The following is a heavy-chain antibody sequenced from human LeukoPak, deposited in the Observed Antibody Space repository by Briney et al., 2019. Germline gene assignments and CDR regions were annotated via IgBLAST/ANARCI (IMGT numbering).Heavy chain of an antibody. Sequence: VGSLRLSCAASGFTFSSFWMSWVRQAPGKGLEWVANIKHDGSEKYYLASVKGRFVISRDSAKNSLSLQMNSLRAEDTAVYYCTRDDAYFMDSWGQGTLVTVSS. CDR2: IKHDGSEK. D-gene: IGHD3-16*01. CDR3: TRDDAYFMDS. V-gene: IGHV3-7*01. CDR1: GFTFSSFW. J-gene: IGHJ4*02.